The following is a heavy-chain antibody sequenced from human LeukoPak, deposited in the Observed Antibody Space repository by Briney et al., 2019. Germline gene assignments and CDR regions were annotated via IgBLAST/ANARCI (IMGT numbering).Heavy chain of an antibody. D-gene: IGHD3-22*01. CDR3: ARDLDGYYDSSGLPPGNDY. Sequence: ASVKVSCKASGYTFTSYGISWVRQAPGQGLEWMGWISAYNGNTNYAQKLQGRVTMTTDTSTSTAYMELRSLRSDDTAVYYCARDLDGYYDSSGLPPGNDYWGQGTLVTVSS. J-gene: IGHJ4*02. CDR1: GYTFTSYG. CDR2: ISAYNGNT. V-gene: IGHV1-18*01.